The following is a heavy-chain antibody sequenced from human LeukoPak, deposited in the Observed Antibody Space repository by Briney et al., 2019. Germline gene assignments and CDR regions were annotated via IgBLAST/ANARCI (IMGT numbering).Heavy chain of an antibody. CDR3: ARDSHSSSWYLPFYYYYYMDV. V-gene: IGHV3-48*04. CDR1: AFTFSNYW. D-gene: IGHD6-13*01. CDR2: ISGSGSTI. J-gene: IGHJ6*03. Sequence: GGSLRLSCAASAFTFSNYWMSWVRQAPGKGLEWISYISGSGSTIYYADSVKGRFTISRDNAKNSLYLQMNSLRAEDTAVYYCARDSHSSSWYLPFYYYYYMDVWGKGTTVTVSS.